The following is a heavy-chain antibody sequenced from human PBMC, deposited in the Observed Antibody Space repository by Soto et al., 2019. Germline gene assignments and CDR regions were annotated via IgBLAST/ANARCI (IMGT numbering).Heavy chain of an antibody. CDR1: GFTVSSNY. J-gene: IGHJ6*03. CDR2: IYSGGST. D-gene: IGHD6-13*01. Sequence: RRLSCAASGFTVSSNYMSGVRQAPVKGLEWVSVIYSGGSTYYADSVKGRFTISRDNSKNTLYLQMNSLRAEDTAVYYCARDSRSRRDYYYYMDVWGKGTTVTVSS. V-gene: IGHV3-66*01. CDR3: ARDSRSRRDYYYYMDV.